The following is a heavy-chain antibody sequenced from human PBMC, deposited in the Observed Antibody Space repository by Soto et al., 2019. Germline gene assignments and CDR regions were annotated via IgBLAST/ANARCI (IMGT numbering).Heavy chain of an antibody. CDR3: ARTGTTWYFDY. D-gene: IGHD1-1*01. Sequence: EVQLLESGGGLVQPGGSLRLSCAASGFTFSSYAMSWVRQAPGKGLEWVSSISSTSSHIYYADSVKGRFTISRDNAKNSLYLQMTSLRAEDTAVYYCARTGTTWYFDYWGQGTLVTVSS. CDR1: GFTFSSYA. CDR2: ISSTSSHI. J-gene: IGHJ4*02. V-gene: IGHV3-21*01.